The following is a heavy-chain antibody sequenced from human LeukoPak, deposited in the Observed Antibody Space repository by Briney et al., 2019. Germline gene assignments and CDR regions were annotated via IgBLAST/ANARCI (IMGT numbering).Heavy chain of an antibody. V-gene: IGHV3-13*04. J-gene: IGHJ2*01. CDR2: IGSDGGT. CDR1: GFTFSSYD. CDR3: TRESNYYDSSTSPGYFDL. D-gene: IGHD3-22*01. Sequence: GGSLRLSCAASGFTFSSYDMHWVRQTTGKGLEWFSAIGSDGGTYYTGSVKGRFTISRENTKNSLYLQMNSLRAGDTAVYYCTRESNYYDSSTSPGYFDLWGRGTLVT.